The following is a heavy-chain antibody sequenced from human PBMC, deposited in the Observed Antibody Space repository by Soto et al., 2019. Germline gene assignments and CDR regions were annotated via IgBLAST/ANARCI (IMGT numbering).Heavy chain of an antibody. Sequence: EVQLVESGGGLVQPGGSLRLSCAASGFTLSSYWMHWVRQAPGKGLVWVSRINSDGIRTNYADSVKGRFTISRDNATNTLYLQMNSLRAEDTAVYYCARDLGNNDRYYFDCWGQGTLVTVSS. CDR2: INSDGIRT. D-gene: IGHD3-9*01. V-gene: IGHV3-74*01. J-gene: IGHJ4*02. CDR3: ARDLGNNDRYYFDC. CDR1: GFTLSSYW.